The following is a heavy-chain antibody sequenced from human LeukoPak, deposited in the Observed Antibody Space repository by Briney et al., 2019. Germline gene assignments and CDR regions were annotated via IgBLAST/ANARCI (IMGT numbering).Heavy chain of an antibody. J-gene: IGHJ6*02. CDR2: INPSGGST. D-gene: IGHD6-6*01. Sequence: ASVKVSCKASGYTFTSYYMHWVRQAPGQGLKWMGIINPSGGSTSYAQKFQGRVTMTRDTSTSTVYMELSSLRSEDTAVYYCARDEYSSSSYYYYGMDVWGQGTTVTVSS. CDR1: GYTFTSYY. V-gene: IGHV1-46*01. CDR3: ARDEYSSSSYYYYGMDV.